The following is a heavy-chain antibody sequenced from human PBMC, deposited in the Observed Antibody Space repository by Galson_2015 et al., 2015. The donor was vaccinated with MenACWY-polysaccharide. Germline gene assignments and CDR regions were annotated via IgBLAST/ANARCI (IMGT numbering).Heavy chain of an antibody. D-gene: IGHD6-19*01. Sequence: SLRLSCAASGFTFSTYWMSWVRQAPGTGPEWVANIKPDGSDKYYVDSVKGRFTISRDNAKNSLYLQMNGLRAEDTAIFFCARATYNGGWYPDYFDYWGQGALVTVSS. CDR3: ARATYNGGWYPDYFDY. CDR1: GFTFSTYW. J-gene: IGHJ4*02. V-gene: IGHV3-7*01. CDR2: IKPDGSDK.